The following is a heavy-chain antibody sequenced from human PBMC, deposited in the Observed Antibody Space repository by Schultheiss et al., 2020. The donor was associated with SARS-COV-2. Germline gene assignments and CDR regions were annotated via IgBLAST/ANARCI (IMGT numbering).Heavy chain of an antibody. CDR1: GFTFNKYD. Sequence: GGSLRLSCAASGFTFNKYDMGWVRQAPGKGPEWVSTIDYTGANTHYADSVKGRFTISRDNSKNTLDLQMNSLRGEDTAIYYCVKDPAAFGAVIGLDPWGQGTLVNVSS. D-gene: IGHD3-3*01. V-gene: IGHV3-23*01. J-gene: IGHJ5*02. CDR3: VKDPAAFGAVIGLDP. CDR2: IDYTGANT.